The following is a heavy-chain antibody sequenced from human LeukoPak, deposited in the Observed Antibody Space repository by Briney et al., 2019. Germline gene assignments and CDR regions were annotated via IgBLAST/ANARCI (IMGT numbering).Heavy chain of an antibody. Sequence: TSETLSLTCTVSGGSISTYYWSWVRQAPGKGLEWVANIKQDGSEKYYVDSVKGRFTISRDNAKNSLYLQMNSLRAEDTAVYYCARTNWGDSYPYYYYYYMDVWGKGTTVTVSS. CDR3: ARTNWGDSYPYYYYYYMDV. D-gene: IGHD2-21*02. CDR2: IKQDGSEK. CDR1: GGSISTYY. V-gene: IGHV3-7*01. J-gene: IGHJ6*03.